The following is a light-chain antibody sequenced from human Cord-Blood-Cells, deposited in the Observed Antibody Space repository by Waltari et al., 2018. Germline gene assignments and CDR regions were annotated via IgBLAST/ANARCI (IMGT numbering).Light chain of an antibody. Sequence: IQMTQSSSTLSASVGNRVTITCRASQSISSWLAWYQQKPGKAPKLLIYKSSSLESGVPSRFSGSGSGTEFTLTISSLQPDDFATYYCQQYNSYSFGPGTKVDIK. CDR1: QSISSW. J-gene: IGKJ3*01. V-gene: IGKV1-5*03. CDR2: KSS. CDR3: QQYNSYS.